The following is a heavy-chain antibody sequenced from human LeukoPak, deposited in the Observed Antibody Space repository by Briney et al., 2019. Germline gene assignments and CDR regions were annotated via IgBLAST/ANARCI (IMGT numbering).Heavy chain of an antibody. Sequence: PGGSLRLSCAASGFTFRSYAMSWVRQAPGKGLEWVSAISGSGGSTYYADSVKGRFTISRDNSKNTLYLQMNSLRAEDTAVYYCAKDPATYCGGDCYGYWYFDLWGRGTLVTVSS. CDR1: GFTFRSYA. V-gene: IGHV3-23*01. CDR2: ISGSGGST. J-gene: IGHJ2*01. D-gene: IGHD2-21*02. CDR3: AKDPATYCGGDCYGYWYFDL.